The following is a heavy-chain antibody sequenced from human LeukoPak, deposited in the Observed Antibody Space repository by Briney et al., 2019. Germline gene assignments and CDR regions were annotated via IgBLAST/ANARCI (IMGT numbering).Heavy chain of an antibody. Sequence: ASVKVSCEASGYTFTGYYMHWVRQAPGQGLEWMGRIKHNSGGTNYAQKFQGRVTMTRYTSISTAYMGLSRLRSDDTAVYYCARYSSGWYSGDYWGQGTLVTVSS. CDR1: GYTFTGYY. D-gene: IGHD6-19*01. V-gene: IGHV1-2*02. J-gene: IGHJ4*02. CDR2: IKHNSGGT. CDR3: ARYSSGWYSGDY.